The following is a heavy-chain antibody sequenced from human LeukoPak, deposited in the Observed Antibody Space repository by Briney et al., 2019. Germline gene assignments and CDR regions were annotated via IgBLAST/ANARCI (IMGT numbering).Heavy chain of an antibody. D-gene: IGHD3-10*01. CDR2: IRSSGVST. Sequence: GGSLRLSCAASGFTFNTYAMSWVRQAPGKGLEWVSGIRSSGVSTYYANSGKALFAVSRNNSKNTLYLQMNSLRAEDTAVYYCTKEVRESARYYFDYWGQGTLVTVSS. CDR3: TKEVRESARYYFDY. CDR1: GFTFNTYA. V-gene: IGHV3-23*01. J-gene: IGHJ4*02.